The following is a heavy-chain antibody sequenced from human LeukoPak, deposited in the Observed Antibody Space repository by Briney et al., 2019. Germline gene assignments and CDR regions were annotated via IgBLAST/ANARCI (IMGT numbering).Heavy chain of an antibody. J-gene: IGHJ4*02. D-gene: IGHD3-10*01. CDR3: ARVSSPPLGSGSYYDFDY. CDR1: GYTFTSYD. Sequence: ASVKVSCKASGYTFTSYDINWVRQATGQGLEWMGWMNPNSGNTGYAQKFQGRVTMTRNTSISTAYMELSSLRSEDTAVYYCARVSSPPLGSGSYYDFDYWAREPWSPSPQ. CDR2: MNPNSGNT. V-gene: IGHV1-8*01.